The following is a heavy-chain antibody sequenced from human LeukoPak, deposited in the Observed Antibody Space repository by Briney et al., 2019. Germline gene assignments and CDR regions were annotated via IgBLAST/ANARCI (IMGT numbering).Heavy chain of an antibody. Sequence: GGSLRLSCAASGFSFSSYAMNWVRQAPGKGLEWVSAISGSGGTTYYADSVKGRFTISRDNSKNTLYLQINSLRAEDTAVYYCAKDHLPGIVVADRDYWGLGTLVTVSS. V-gene: IGHV3-23*01. CDR3: AKDHLPGIVVADRDY. D-gene: IGHD6-19*01. CDR2: ISGSGGTT. J-gene: IGHJ4*02. CDR1: GFSFSSYA.